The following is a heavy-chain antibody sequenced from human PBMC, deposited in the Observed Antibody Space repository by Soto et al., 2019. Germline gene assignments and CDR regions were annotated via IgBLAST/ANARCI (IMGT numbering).Heavy chain of an antibody. Sequence: EVQLLESGGGVVQTGGSLRLSCAASGFTFKSYVMSWVRQAPGKGLEWVSAISGSGATTYYTDSVKGRFAISRDNSNNALYLQMISLRPEDTSVYYCAEPTGFMITYEAASATARAFDYWGQGTLVTVSS. D-gene: IGHD3-16*01. V-gene: IGHV3-23*01. J-gene: IGHJ4*02. CDR1: GFTFKSYV. CDR3: AEPTGFMITYEAASATARAFDY. CDR2: ISGSGATT.